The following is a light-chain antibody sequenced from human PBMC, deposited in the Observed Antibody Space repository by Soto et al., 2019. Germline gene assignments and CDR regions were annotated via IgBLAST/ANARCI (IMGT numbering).Light chain of an antibody. CDR3: KSADSSGTYV. CDR2: KDS. V-gene: IGLV3-25*03. Sequence: SYELTQPPSVSVSPGQTARITCSGDALPKQYAYWYQQKPRQAPVLVIYKDSERPSGISERVSGSSSGTTVTLTISGVQAEDEADYYCKSADSSGTYVFGTGTKLTVL. J-gene: IGLJ1*01. CDR1: ALPKQY.